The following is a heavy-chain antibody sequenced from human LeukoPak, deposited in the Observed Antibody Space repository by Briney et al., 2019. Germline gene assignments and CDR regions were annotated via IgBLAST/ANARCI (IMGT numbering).Heavy chain of an antibody. CDR2: ISWNSGSI. D-gene: IGHD6-19*01. J-gene: IGHJ4*02. V-gene: IGHV3-9*01. Sequence: PGRSLRLSCAASGFTFDDYAMHWVRQAPGKGLEWVSGISWNSGSIGYADSVKGRFTISRDNAKNSLYLQMNSLRAEDTAVYYCAKHDSSGWYIVGDHNYFDYWGQGTLVTVSS. CDR1: GFTFDDYA. CDR3: AKHDSSGWYIVGDHNYFDY.